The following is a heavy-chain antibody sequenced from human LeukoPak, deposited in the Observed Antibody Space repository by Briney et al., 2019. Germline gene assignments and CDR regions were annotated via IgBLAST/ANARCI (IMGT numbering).Heavy chain of an antibody. CDR1: GFTFSSYE. V-gene: IGHV3-48*03. Sequence: GGSLRLSCAVSGFTFSSYEMNWVRQAPGKGLEWVSYISTSGSSIYCADSVKGRFTVSRDNAKNSLYLQMNSLRAEDTAVYYCATYSGSYYGGYWGQGALVTVSS. J-gene: IGHJ4*02. CDR3: ATYSGSYYGGY. D-gene: IGHD1-26*01. CDR2: ISTSGSSI.